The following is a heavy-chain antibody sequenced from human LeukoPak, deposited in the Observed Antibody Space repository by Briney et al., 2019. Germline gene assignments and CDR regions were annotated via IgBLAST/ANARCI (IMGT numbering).Heavy chain of an antibody. Sequence: PSETLSLTCTVSGGSIRSYYWNWIRQPPGKGLEWIGYIDYSGNTNSNPSLKSRVTTSVDTSKNQFSLKLRSVTAADTAVYYCARSSGWYWYFDLWGRGTLVTVSS. CDR2: IDYSGNT. V-gene: IGHV4-59*08. CDR3: ARSSGWYWYFDL. CDR1: GGSIRSYY. D-gene: IGHD6-19*01. J-gene: IGHJ2*01.